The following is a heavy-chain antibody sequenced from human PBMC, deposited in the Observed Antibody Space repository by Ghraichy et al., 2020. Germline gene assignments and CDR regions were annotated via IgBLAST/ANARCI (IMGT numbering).Heavy chain of an antibody. D-gene: IGHD3-3*01. CDR1: GFTFSSYS. J-gene: IGHJ4*02. CDR2: ISSSSSTI. Sequence: LSLTCAASGFTFSSYSMNWVRQAPGKGLEWVSYISSSSSTIYYADSVKGRFTISRDNAKNSLYLQMNSLRDEDTAVYYCARDGRDYYDFWSGYYVGPYYFDYWGQGTLVTVSS. V-gene: IGHV3-48*02. CDR3: ARDGRDYYDFWSGYYVGPYYFDY.